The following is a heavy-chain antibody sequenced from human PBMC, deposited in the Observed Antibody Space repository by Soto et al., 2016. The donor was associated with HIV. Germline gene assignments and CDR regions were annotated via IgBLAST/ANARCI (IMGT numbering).Heavy chain of an antibody. CDR2: IVPLFGTA. CDR1: GGTFSRSP. V-gene: IGHV1-69*13. D-gene: IGHD1-1*01. J-gene: IGHJ6*02. CDR3: VESRQPQYQGIQLSLGGLDI. Sequence: QVQLVQSGAEVKKPGSSVKVSCKASGGTFSRSPITWVRQAPGQGLEWMGGIVPLFGTANYAQKFQGRVTITADESSTTAYMEVSSLRFEDTAVYYCVESRQPQYQGIQLSLGGLDIWGQGTTVTVSS.